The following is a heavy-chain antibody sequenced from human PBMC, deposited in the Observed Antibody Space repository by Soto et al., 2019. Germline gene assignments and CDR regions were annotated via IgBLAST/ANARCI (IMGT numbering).Heavy chain of an antibody. J-gene: IGHJ6*02. CDR2: IYSGGST. CDR1: GFTVSSNY. D-gene: IGHD3-10*01. Sequence: PGGSLRLSCAASGFTVSSNYMSWVRQAPGKGLDWVSVIYSGGSTYYADSVKGRFTISRHNSKNTLYLQMNSLRAEDTAVYYCARGITYYYGSGSYGRYGMDVWGQGTTVTVSS. V-gene: IGHV3-53*04. CDR3: ARGITYYYGSGSYGRYGMDV.